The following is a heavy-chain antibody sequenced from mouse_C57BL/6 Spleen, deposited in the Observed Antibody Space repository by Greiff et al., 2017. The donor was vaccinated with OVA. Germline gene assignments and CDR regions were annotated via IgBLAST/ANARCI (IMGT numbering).Heavy chain of an antibody. Sequence: VQLQQSGPGLVQPSQSLSITCTVSGFSLTSYGVPWVRQSPGKGLEWMGVIWSGGSTDYNAAFISRLSISKDNSKSQVFFKMNSLQADDTAIYYCARKGYYGSSSYYAMDYWGQGTSVTVSS. CDR3: ARKGYYGSSSYYAMDY. V-gene: IGHV2-2*01. D-gene: IGHD1-1*01. J-gene: IGHJ4*01. CDR2: IWSGGST. CDR1: GFSLTSYG.